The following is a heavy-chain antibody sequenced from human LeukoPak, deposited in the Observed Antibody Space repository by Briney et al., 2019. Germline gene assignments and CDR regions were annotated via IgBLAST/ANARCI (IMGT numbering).Heavy chain of an antibody. D-gene: IGHD4-17*01. CDR1: GYSFTSYW. V-gene: IGHV5-51*01. CDR2: IYPGDSDT. J-gene: IGHJ6*03. CDR3: ARQTHDYGDYAMGYYYYMDV. Sequence: GESLKISCKGSGYSFTSYWIGWVRQMPGKGLDWMGIIYPGDSDTRYSPSFQGQVTISADKSISTAYLQWSSLKASDTAMYYCARQTHDYGDYAMGYYYYMDVWGKGTTVTVSS.